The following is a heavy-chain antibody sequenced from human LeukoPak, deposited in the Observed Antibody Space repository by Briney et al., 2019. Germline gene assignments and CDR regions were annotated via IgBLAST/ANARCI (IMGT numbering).Heavy chain of an antibody. V-gene: IGHV3-13*01. D-gene: IGHD6-19*01. Sequence: GGSLRLSCAASVFTFSSYHMQWVRQATGKVLECISDFGTADDTYDPGTVKGRFTISRENAKNSLYLQMNSLRAGDTAVYYCARGGSSGAYNSFDPWGQGTLVTVSS. J-gene: IGHJ5*02. CDR3: ARGGSSGAYNSFDP. CDR2: FGTADDT. CDR1: VFTFSSYH.